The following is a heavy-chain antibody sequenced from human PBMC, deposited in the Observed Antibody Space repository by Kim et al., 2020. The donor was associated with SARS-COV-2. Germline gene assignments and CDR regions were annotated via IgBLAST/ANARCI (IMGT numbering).Heavy chain of an antibody. Sequence: GGSLRLSCAASGFTFSSYAMHWVRQAPGKGLEWVAVISYDGSNKYYADSVKGRFTISRDNSKNTLYLQMNSLRAEDTAVYYCARVYDSIGTNWGQGTLVT. CDR1: GFTFSSYA. D-gene: IGHD3-22*01. CDR3: ARVYDSIGTN. V-gene: IGHV3-30*04. CDR2: ISYDGSNK. J-gene: IGHJ4*02.